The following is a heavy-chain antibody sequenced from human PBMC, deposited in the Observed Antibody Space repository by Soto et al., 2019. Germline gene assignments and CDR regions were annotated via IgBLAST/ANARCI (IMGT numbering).Heavy chain of an antibody. V-gene: IGHV3-21*02. Sequence: EVQLVESGGGLVKSGGSLRLSCEASGFTFSSYSMNWVRQAPGKGLEWVSSISTSSAYIYFADSLKGRFTVSRDNAKNTLYLQMNSLRAEDTAVYYCARAPASDCGGDCFSTDYWGQGTLVTVSS. J-gene: IGHJ4*02. CDR3: ARAPASDCGGDCFSTDY. CDR1: GFTFSSYS. D-gene: IGHD2-21*02. CDR2: ISTSSAYI.